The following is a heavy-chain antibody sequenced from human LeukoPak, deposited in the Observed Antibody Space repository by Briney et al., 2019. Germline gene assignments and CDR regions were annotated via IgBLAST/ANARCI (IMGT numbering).Heavy chain of an antibody. V-gene: IGHV3-48*03. Sequence: PGGSLRLSCAASGFTFSSYEMNWVRQAPGKGLEWVSYISSSGSTIYYADPVKGRFTISRDNSKNTLYLQMNSLRAEDTAVYYCAGNSDYGDSNYYYYYMDVWGKGTTVTISS. CDR1: GFTFSSYE. CDR2: ISSSGSTI. J-gene: IGHJ6*03. D-gene: IGHD4-17*01. CDR3: AGNSDYGDSNYYYYYMDV.